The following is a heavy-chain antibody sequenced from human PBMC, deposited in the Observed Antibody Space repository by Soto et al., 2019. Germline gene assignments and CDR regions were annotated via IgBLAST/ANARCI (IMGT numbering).Heavy chain of an antibody. D-gene: IGHD4-17*01. CDR3: ARDSMTTVTP. Sequence: SETLSLTCAVSGYSISSGYYWGWIRQPPGKGLEWIGSIYHSGSTYYNPSLKSRVTISVDTSKNQFSLKLSSVTAADTAVYYCARDSMTTVTPWGQGTLVTDSS. J-gene: IGHJ5*02. CDR1: GYSISSGYY. V-gene: IGHV4-38-2*02. CDR2: IYHSGST.